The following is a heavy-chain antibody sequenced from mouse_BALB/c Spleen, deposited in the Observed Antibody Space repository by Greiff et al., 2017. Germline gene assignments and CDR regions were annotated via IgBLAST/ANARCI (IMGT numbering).Heavy chain of an antibody. CDR3: TRGLTGKVGGAMDY. CDR2: ISSGSSTI. J-gene: IGHJ4*01. V-gene: IGHV5-17*02. Sequence: EVMLVESGGGLVQPGGSRKLSCAASGFTFSSFGMHWVRQAPEKGLEWVAYISSGSSTIYYADTVKGRFTISRDNPKNTLFLQMTSLRSEDTAMYFSTRGLTGKVGGAMDYWGQGTSVTVSS. D-gene: IGHD4-1*01. CDR1: GFTFSSFG.